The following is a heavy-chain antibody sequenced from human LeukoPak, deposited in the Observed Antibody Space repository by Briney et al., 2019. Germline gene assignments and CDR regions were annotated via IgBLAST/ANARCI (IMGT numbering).Heavy chain of an antibody. J-gene: IGHJ5*02. V-gene: IGHV1-69*13. CDR1: GGTFSSYA. Sequence: EASVKVSCKASGGTFSSYAISWVRQAPGQGLEWMGGIIPILGTANYAQKFQGRVTITADESTSTAYMELSSLRSEDTAVYYCARDGIAVAGTGGVWFDPWGQGTLVTVSS. D-gene: IGHD6-19*01. CDR2: IIPILGTA. CDR3: ARDGIAVAGTGGVWFDP.